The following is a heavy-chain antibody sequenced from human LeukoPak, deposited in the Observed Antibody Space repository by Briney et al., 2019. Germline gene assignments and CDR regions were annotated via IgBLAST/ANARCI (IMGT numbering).Heavy chain of an antibody. CDR2: ISSNGGST. Sequence: GGSLRLSCAASGFTFSSYAMHWVRQAPGKGLEYVSAISSNGGSTYYANSVKGRFTISRDNSKNTLYLQMGSLRAEDMAVYYCARSPVRFEPYYMDVWGKGTTVTISS. CDR1: GFTFSSYA. CDR3: ARSPVRFEPYYMDV. V-gene: IGHV3-64*01. J-gene: IGHJ6*03. D-gene: IGHD3-10*01.